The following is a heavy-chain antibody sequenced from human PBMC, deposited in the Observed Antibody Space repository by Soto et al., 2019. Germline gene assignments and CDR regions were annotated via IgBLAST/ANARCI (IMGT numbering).Heavy chain of an antibody. J-gene: IGHJ4*02. CDR1: GFTFSDYA. V-gene: IGHV3-30*18. D-gene: IGHD6-19*01. CDR2: VSHDGRNT. Sequence: VQLVESGGGVVQPGRSLRLSCAASGFTFSDYAMHWVRQAPGKGLEWVAVVSHDGRNTHYADSVKGRFNISRDSSKNTVSLEMTSLRAEDTAVYYFAKGGRQWLVTSDFNYWGQGALVTVSS. CDR3: AKGGRQWLVTSDFNY.